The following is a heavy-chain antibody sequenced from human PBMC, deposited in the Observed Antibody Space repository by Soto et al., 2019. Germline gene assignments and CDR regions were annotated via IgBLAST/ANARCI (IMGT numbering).Heavy chain of an antibody. J-gene: IGHJ6*02. CDR2: IYYSGST. D-gene: IGHD6-6*01. V-gene: IGHV4-31*03. Sequence: QVQLQESGPGLVKPSQTVSLTCTVSGGSISSGGYFWSWIRQHPGKGLEWIGFIYYSGSTYYNPSLTSRVTISVDTSKNPFSLKLSSVTAADTAVYYCAREGAAPYYYYGMDVWGQGTTVTVSS. CDR1: GGSISSGGYF. CDR3: AREGAAPYYYYGMDV.